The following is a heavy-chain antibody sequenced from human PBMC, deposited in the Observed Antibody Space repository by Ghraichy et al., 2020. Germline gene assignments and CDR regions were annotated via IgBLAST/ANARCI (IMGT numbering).Heavy chain of an antibody. D-gene: IGHD1-26*01. V-gene: IGHV3-30*03. J-gene: IGHJ6*02. CDR2: ISYDGSNK. Sequence: SCAASGFTFSSYCMHWVRQAPGKGLEWVAVISYDGSNKYYADSVKGRFTISRDNSKNTLYLQMNSLRAEDTAVYYCAGELTRYYGMDVWGQGTTVTVSS. CDR3: AGELTRYYGMDV. CDR1: GFTFSSYC.